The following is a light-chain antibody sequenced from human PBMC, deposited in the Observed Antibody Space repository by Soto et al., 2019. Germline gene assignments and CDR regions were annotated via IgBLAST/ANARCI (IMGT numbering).Light chain of an antibody. CDR3: QQYKNYPPT. CDR1: QGIRND. V-gene: IGKV1-17*02. Sequence: DIQMTQSPSSLSASVGDSVTITCRASQGIRNDLGWFQQKPGKAPKRLMYAASSLQSVVPSRFSGSGYGTEFTLTFSNLQPEDFATYNCQQYKNYPPTFGQGTKLESK. CDR2: AAS. J-gene: IGKJ2*01.